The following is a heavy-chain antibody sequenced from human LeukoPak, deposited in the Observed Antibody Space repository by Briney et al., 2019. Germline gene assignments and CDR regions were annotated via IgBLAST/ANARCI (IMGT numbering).Heavy chain of an antibody. CDR2: IRTKTYGETT. J-gene: IGHJ3*02. CDR3: TRDKTRFLEYDI. V-gene: IGHV3-49*03. CDR1: GFTFGDHP. D-gene: IGHD3-3*01. Sequence: GGSLRLSCTASGFTFGDHPMIWMRQAPGKGLEWVSFIRTKTYGETTNYAAPVKGRFTISRDDSKGIAYLQMNSLKTEDTAMYYCTRDKTRFLEYDIWGQGTMVTVSS.